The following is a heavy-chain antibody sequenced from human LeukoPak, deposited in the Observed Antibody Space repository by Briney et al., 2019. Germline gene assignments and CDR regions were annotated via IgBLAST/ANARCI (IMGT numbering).Heavy chain of an antibody. CDR3: ANIAVPVADYFDY. CDR1: GGSISSSSYY. J-gene: IGHJ4*02. D-gene: IGHD6-19*01. Sequence: PSETLSLTCTVSGGSISSSSYYWGWIRQPPGKGLEWIGSIYYRGSTYLNPSLKSRVTISVDTSKNQFSLKLSSVTAADTAVYYCANIAVPVADYFDYWGQGTLVTVSS. CDR2: IYYRGST. V-gene: IGHV4-39*01.